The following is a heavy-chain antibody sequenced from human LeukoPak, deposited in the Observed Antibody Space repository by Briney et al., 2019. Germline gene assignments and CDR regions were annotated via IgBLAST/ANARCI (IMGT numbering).Heavy chain of an antibody. CDR1: GFTFSSYA. CDR3: VRIVGHTTTDF. D-gene: IGHD1-26*01. J-gene: IGHJ4*02. Sequence: GGSLRLSFAASGFTFSSYAMSWVRQAPGMGLEWVSFVSFDGRNKNYADYVRGRFTISRDNSKNTLYLQMNSVTYEDTAVYFCVRIVGHTTTDFWGQGTIVTVSS. CDR2: VSFDGRNK. V-gene: IGHV3-30-3*01.